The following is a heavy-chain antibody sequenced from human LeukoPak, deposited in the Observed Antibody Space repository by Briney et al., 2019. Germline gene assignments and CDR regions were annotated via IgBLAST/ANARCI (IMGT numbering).Heavy chain of an antibody. D-gene: IGHD2-15*01. CDR3: ATHPPKVCTGGSCTDY. J-gene: IGHJ4*02. CDR1: GGSISIYS. CDR2: IYYSGST. Sequence: TLSLTFTVSGGSISIYSWSWIRQPPGKGLEWIGYIYYSGSTNYNPSLKSRVTISVDMSKNQFSLKLSSVTAADTAVYYCATHPPKVCTGGSCTDYWGQGTLVTVSS. V-gene: IGHV4-59*01.